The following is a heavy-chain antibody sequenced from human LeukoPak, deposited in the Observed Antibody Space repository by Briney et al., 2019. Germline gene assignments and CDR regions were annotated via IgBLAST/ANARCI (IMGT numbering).Heavy chain of an antibody. J-gene: IGHJ4*02. V-gene: IGHV6-1*01. Sequence: SQTLSLTCAISGDSVSSNSAAWNWIRQSPSRGLEWLGGTYYRSKWYNDYAVSVKSRITINPDTSKNQFSLQLNSVTPEDTAVYDFARDPSSSTPRGPYPLFDYWGQGTLVTVSS. CDR2: TYYRSKWYN. CDR3: ARDPSSSTPRGPYPLFDY. D-gene: IGHD6-13*01. CDR1: GDSVSSNSAA.